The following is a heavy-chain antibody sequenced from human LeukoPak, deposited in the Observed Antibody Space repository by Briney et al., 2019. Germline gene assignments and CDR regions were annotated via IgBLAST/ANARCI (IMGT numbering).Heavy chain of an antibody. Sequence: GGSLRLSCAASGFTFSSYAMSWVRQAPGKGLEWVSAISGSGGSTYYADSVKGRFTISQDNSKNTLYLQMNSLRADDTAMYYCAKKYANLWYFDFWGQGTLVTVSS. CDR1: GFTFSSYA. CDR3: AKKYANLWYFDF. J-gene: IGHJ4*02. D-gene: IGHD2-2*01. V-gene: IGHV3-23*01. CDR2: ISGSGGST.